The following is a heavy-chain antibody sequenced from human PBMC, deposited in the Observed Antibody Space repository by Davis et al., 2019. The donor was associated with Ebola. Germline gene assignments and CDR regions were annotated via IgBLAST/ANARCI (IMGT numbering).Heavy chain of an antibody. CDR3: AHRITVTMFAAAFDV. J-gene: IGHJ3*01. CDR1: GFSLSTRGVG. CDR2: IYWDDDK. D-gene: IGHD4-17*01. V-gene: IGHV2-5*02. Sequence: SGPTLVKPTQTLTLTCTFSGFSLSTRGVGVGWIRQPPGKALEWLALIYWDDDKYYSPSLKSRLTITKDTSKNQVVLTMTNLDPVDTATYYCAHRITVTMFAAAFDVWGQGTMVTVSS.